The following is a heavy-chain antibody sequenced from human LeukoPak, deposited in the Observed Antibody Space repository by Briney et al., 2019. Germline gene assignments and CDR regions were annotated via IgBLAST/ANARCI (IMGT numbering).Heavy chain of an antibody. D-gene: IGHD3/OR15-3a*01. J-gene: IGHJ1*01. CDR3: ARQGLYDSSDFWTFQH. V-gene: IGHV3-43*02. Sequence: GGSLRLSCAASGFTFDDYAMHWVRQAPGKGLEWVSLISGDGGSTYYADSVKGRFTISRDNSKNSLYLQMNSLRAEDTAVYYCARQGLYDSSDFWTFQHWGQGTLVTVSS. CDR1: GFTFDDYA. CDR2: ISGDGGST.